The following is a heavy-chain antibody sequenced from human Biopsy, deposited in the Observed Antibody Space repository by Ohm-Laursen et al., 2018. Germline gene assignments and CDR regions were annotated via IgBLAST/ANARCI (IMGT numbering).Heavy chain of an antibody. V-gene: IGHV4-59*01. Sequence: SDTLSLTCTVSGGSISSDYWSWIRQTPGKGLEWIGYIYYSGSTNYNPSLKSRVTISVDTSKNQFSLRLNSVTAADTAVDYSARETNSTGWPYYYFYGMDDWGQGTTVTVSS. CDR1: GGSISSDY. D-gene: IGHD2/OR15-2a*01. J-gene: IGHJ6*02. CDR2: IYYSGST. CDR3: ARETNSTGWPYYYFYGMDD.